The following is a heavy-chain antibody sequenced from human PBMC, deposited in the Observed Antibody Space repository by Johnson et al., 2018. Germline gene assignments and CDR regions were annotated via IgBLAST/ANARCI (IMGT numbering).Heavy chain of an antibody. D-gene: IGHD4-17*01. J-gene: IGHJ1*01. CDR3: ARSQSAHYGDYVGAEDFQH. Sequence: VQLVQSGGGVVQPGRSLRLSCAASGFTFSSYGMNWVRQAPGKGLEWVSYISSSSSYIYNADSMKGRFTIPRDNAKNSMHLQMKSLRAEDTAVYYCARSQSAHYGDYVGAEDFQHWGQGTLVTVSS. V-gene: IGHV3-21*05. CDR2: ISSSSSYI. CDR1: GFTFSSYG.